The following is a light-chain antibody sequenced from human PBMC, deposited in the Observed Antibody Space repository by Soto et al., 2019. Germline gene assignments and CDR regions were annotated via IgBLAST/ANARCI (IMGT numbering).Light chain of an antibody. CDR1: QDIADE. Sequence: AIQMTQSPSSLSASVGDRVTIACRASQDIADELGWYQQCPGKPPKLLIYATSILQNGVPLRFSGGRSGTEFTLTISSLQPEDLGTYYCLQDHTSPLTFGGGTKVEI. V-gene: IGKV1-6*02. J-gene: IGKJ4*01. CDR2: ATS. CDR3: LQDHTSPLT.